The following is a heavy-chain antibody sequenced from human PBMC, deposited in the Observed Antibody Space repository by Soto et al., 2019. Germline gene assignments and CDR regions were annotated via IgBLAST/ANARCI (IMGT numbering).Heavy chain of an antibody. D-gene: IGHD3-16*01. J-gene: IGHJ4*02. CDR2: IIPVFGTT. CDR1: GGLFSSFA. V-gene: IGHV1-69*01. Sequence: QEQLVQSGAEVKKPGSSVQVSCKDSGGLFSSFAISWVRQAPGQGLEWMGGIIPVFGTTNYAQKFQGRVTITADESTNTAYMELSSLTSDDTAMYYCARGGGPYVWFNEFWGQGTQVTVSS. CDR3: ARGGGPYVWFNEF.